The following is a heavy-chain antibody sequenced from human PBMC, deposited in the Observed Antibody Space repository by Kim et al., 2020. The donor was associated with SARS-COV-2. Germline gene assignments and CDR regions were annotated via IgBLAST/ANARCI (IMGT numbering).Heavy chain of an antibody. CDR3: ARRPGSSSPAIDY. V-gene: IGHV1-2*02. CDR1: GYTFTGYY. CDR2: INPNSGGT. D-gene: IGHD6-6*01. J-gene: IGHJ4*02. Sequence: ASVKVSCKASGYTFTGYYMHWVRQAPGQGLEWMGWINPNSGGTNYAQKFQGRVTMTRDTSISTAYMELSRLRSDDTAVYYCARRPGSSSPAIDYWGQGTLVTVSS.